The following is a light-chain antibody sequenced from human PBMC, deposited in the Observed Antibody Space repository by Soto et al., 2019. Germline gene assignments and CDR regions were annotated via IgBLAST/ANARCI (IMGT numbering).Light chain of an antibody. CDR3: QQYYSTPRT. V-gene: IGKV4-1*01. J-gene: IGKJ4*01. Sequence: DIVTTQSPDSLAVSLGGRATINCKSSQSVLYSSNNKNYLAWYQQKPGQPPKLLIYWASTRESGVPDRFSGSGSGTDFTLTISSLQAEDVAVYYCQQYYSTPRTFGGGTKVEIK. CDR1: QSVLYSSNNKNY. CDR2: WAS.